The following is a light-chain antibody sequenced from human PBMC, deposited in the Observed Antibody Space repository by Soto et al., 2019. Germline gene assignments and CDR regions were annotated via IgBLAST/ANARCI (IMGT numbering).Light chain of an antibody. Sequence: EIVLTQSPGTLSLSPGERATLSCMAIQSVSSSYLAWHQQKPGQSPRLLIYGASNRATGLPDRFSGSGSGTDFTINISKLEPEDVTVYYWQTYGNSTWTFGQGTKVE. V-gene: IGKV3-20*01. CDR2: GAS. CDR1: QSVSSSY. CDR3: QTYGNSTWT. J-gene: IGKJ1*01.